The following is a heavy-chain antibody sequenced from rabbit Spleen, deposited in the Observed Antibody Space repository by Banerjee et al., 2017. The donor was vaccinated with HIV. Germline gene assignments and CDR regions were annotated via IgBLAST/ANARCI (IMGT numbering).Heavy chain of an antibody. CDR2: IDLVFGST. CDR1: GFDFSNYG. V-gene: IGHV1S47*01. CDR3: VRGASSSGYYSL. D-gene: IGHD1-1*01. Sequence: QEQLVESGGGLVQPGESLKLSCKASGFDFSNYGVSWVRQAPGKGLEWIGYIDLVFGSTYYATWANGRFTISSHNAKNTLYLQLNSLTAADTATYFCVRGASSSGYYSLWGPGTLVTVS. J-gene: IGHJ4*01.